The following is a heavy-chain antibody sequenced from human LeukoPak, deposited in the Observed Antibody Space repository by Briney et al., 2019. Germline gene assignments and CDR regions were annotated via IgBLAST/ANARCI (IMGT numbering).Heavy chain of an antibody. Sequence: ASVTVSCKASGYTFTDYYIHWVRQAPGQGLEWLGWINTKSGATNYAQNFQGRVTMTRDTSMSTTYMELKRLRSDDTAVYYCARDLGISGWYAPPLGYFDYWGQGTLLTVSS. J-gene: IGHJ4*02. CDR2: INTKSGAT. CDR1: GYTFTDYY. V-gene: IGHV1-2*02. D-gene: IGHD6-19*01. CDR3: ARDLGISGWYAPPLGYFDY.